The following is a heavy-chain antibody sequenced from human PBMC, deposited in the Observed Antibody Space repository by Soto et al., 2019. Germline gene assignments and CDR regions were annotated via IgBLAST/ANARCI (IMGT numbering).Heavy chain of an antibody. Sequence: SETLSLTCSVSTGSMRTYYWTWVRQSPGKGLEWIGQISHTGRTKYNPSLESRVTISVDTSRKQFSLKLTSVTAADTALYYCARDDTTGLFDFWGQGTLVTVSS. V-gene: IGHV4-59*01. CDR3: ARDDTTGLFDF. CDR1: TGSMRTYY. J-gene: IGHJ4*02. CDR2: ISHTGRT. D-gene: IGHD4-17*01.